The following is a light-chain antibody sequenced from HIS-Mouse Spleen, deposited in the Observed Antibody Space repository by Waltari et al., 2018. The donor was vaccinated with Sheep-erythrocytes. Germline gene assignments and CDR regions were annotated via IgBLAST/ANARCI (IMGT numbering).Light chain of an antibody. J-gene: IGLJ3*02. Sequence: SYELTQPPSVSVSPGQTVRITCSGDALPKKYAYWYQKKSGQAPVLVIYEDSKRPSGIPERFSGSSSGKMATLTISGAQVEDEADYYCYSTDSSGNHWVFGGGTKLTVL. CDR3: YSTDSSGNHWV. CDR1: ALPKKY. V-gene: IGLV3-10*01. CDR2: EDS.